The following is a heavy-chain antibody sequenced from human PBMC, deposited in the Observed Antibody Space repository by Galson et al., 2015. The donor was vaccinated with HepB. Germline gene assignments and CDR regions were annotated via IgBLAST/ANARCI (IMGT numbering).Heavy chain of an antibody. CDR2: IYYSGST. D-gene: IGHD3-10*01. CDR3: AREITGEFGELTDY. Sequence: QGQRLESGPGLVKPSVTLSRACTVSGGYSRCHYWTVFRQPPGTGLEWIGYIYYSGSTNYHPSLKSRFPISRDNSKNTLYLQMNSPSAEDTAVYYCAREITGEFGELTDYWGQGTLVTVSS. V-gene: IGHV4-59*11. CDR1: GGYSRCHY. J-gene: IGHJ4*02.